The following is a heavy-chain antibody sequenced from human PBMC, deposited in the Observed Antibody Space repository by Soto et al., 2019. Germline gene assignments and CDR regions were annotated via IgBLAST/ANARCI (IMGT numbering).Heavy chain of an antibody. CDR3: AADPYDSSGYYSWASRYYGMDV. CDR1: GFTFTSSA. D-gene: IGHD3-22*01. V-gene: IGHV1-58*01. J-gene: IGHJ6*02. Sequence: SVKVSCKASGFTFTSSAVQWVRQARGQRLEWIGWIVVGSGNTNYAQKFQERVTITRDMSTSTAYMELSSLRSEDTAVYYCAADPYDSSGYYSWASRYYGMDVWGQGTTVTVSS. CDR2: IVVGSGNT.